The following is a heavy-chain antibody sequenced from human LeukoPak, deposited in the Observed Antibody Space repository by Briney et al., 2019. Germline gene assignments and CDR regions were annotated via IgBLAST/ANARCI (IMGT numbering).Heavy chain of an antibody. D-gene: IGHD2-21*01. CDR2: IYYSGST. CDR3: ARAKAGYLNDY. V-gene: IGHV4-61*01. Sequence: SETLSLTCTVSGGSVSSGSYYWSWIRQPPGKGLEWIGYIYYSGSTNYNPSLKSRVTISVDTSKNQFSLKLSSVTAADTAVYYCARAKAGYLNDYWGQGTLVTVSS. CDR1: GGSVSSGSYY. J-gene: IGHJ4*02.